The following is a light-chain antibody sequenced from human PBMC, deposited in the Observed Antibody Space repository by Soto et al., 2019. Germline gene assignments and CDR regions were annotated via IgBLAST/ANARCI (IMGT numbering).Light chain of an antibody. J-gene: IGKJ4*01. CDR1: QTISSW. V-gene: IGKV1-5*03. CDR2: KAS. CDR3: QQYDNYST. Sequence: DIQMTQSPSTLSGSVGDRVTITCRASQTISSWLAWYQQKPGKAPKLLIYKASTLKSGVPSRFSGSGSGTEFTLTISSLQPDDFATYYCQQYDNYSTFGGGTKVEIK.